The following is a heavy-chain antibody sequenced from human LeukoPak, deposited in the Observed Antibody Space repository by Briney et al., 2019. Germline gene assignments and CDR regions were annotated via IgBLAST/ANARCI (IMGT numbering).Heavy chain of an antibody. Sequence: PSETLSLTCTVSGGSTSSGDYYWSWIRQPPGKGLEWIGYIYYSGSTYYNPSLKSRVTISVDTSKNQFSLKLSSVTAADTAVYYCARAARGLRFLEWPQGFDYWGQGTLVIVSS. CDR2: IYYSGST. CDR3: ARAARGLRFLEWPQGFDY. J-gene: IGHJ4*02. V-gene: IGHV4-30-4*08. CDR1: GGSTSSGDYY. D-gene: IGHD3-3*01.